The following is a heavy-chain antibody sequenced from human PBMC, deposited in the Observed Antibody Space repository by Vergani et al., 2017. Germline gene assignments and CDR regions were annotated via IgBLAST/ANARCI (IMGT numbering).Heavy chain of an antibody. J-gene: IGHJ2*01. D-gene: IGHD1-26*01. V-gene: IGHV3-30*04. CDR3: ARDQRMGSTFYWYFDL. CDR1: GFTFSSYA. Sequence: QVQLVESGGGVVQPGRSLSLSCAASGFTFSSYAIHWVRQAPGKGLEWVAVISYDGSNKYYADSVKGRFTVSRDNSKNRLYLQMNSLGAEDTAVYYCARDQRMGSTFYWYFDLWGRGTLVTVSS. CDR2: ISYDGSNK.